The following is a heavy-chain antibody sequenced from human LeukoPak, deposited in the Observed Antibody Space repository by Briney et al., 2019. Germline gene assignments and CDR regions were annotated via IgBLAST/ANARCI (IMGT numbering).Heavy chain of an antibody. V-gene: IGHV3-23*01. J-gene: IGHJ4*02. Sequence: GGSLRLSCAASGFTFSSYWMSWVRQAPGKGLEWVSAISGSGGSTYYADSVKGRFTISRDNSKNTLYLQMNSLRAEDTAVYYCAKFASSWYGVGGFDYWGQGTLVTVSS. CDR3: AKFASSWYGVGGFDY. CDR2: ISGSGGST. CDR1: GFTFSSYW. D-gene: IGHD6-13*01.